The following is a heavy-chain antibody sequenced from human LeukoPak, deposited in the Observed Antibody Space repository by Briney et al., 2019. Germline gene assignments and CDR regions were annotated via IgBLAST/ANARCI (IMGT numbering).Heavy chain of an antibody. J-gene: IGHJ4*02. Sequence: GGSLRLSCAASRFTFSSYWMHWVRQAPGKGLVWVSRINSDGSSTSYADSVKGRFTISRDNAKNTLYLQMNSLRAEDTAVYYCAKVSSWYGFSYFDYWGQGTLVTVSS. CDR1: RFTFSSYW. CDR3: AKVSSWYGFSYFDY. D-gene: IGHD6-13*01. V-gene: IGHV3-74*01. CDR2: INSDGSST.